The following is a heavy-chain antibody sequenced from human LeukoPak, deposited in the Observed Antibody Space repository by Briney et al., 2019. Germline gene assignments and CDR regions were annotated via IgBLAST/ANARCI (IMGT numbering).Heavy chain of an antibody. Sequence: SGGSLRLSCTASGFTFDTFWMSWVRQAPGEGLEWVANIKEDGSEKYYVDSVKGRFTISRDNAKNSLFLQMNSLRAEDTAVYYCARARGFDYWGQGTLVTVSS. CDR2: IKEDGSEK. V-gene: IGHV3-7*01. CDR1: GFTFDTFW. J-gene: IGHJ4*02. D-gene: IGHD3-10*01. CDR3: ARARGFDY.